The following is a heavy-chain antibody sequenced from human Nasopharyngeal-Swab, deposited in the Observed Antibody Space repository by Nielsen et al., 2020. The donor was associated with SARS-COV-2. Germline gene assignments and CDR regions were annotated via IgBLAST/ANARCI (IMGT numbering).Heavy chain of an antibody. CDR1: GVSITSQY. Sequence: SETLSLTCTVSGVSITSQYWSWIRQPTGKGLEWIGSISDNSGTSYNPSLKSRHTMFLDKSKRNFSLRLRSVTAADKAVYYCAKEGATGWFAPWGQGTLVTVSS. V-gene: IGHV4-59*11. CDR3: AKEGATGWFAP. J-gene: IGHJ5*02. CDR2: ISDNSGT.